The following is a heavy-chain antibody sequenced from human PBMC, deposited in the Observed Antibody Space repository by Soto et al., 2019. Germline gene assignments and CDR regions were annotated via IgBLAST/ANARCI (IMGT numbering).Heavy chain of an antibody. Sequence: LSLTCAASGFTFSSYAMSWVRQAPGKGLEWVSSISGSGGSTYYADSVKGRFTISRDNSKNTLYLQMNSLRAEDTAVYYCAKAGSYFYDSLAYWDCWGQGTLVTVSS. V-gene: IGHV3-23*01. J-gene: IGHJ4*02. D-gene: IGHD3-22*01. CDR1: GFTFSSYA. CDR3: AKAGSYFYDSLAYWDC. CDR2: ISGSGGST.